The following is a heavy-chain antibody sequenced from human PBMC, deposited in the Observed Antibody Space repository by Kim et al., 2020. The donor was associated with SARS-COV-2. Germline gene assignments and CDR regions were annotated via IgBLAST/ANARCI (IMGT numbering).Heavy chain of an antibody. Sequence: ASVKVSCKASGYTFTSYYMHWVRQAPGQGLEWMGIINPSGGSTSYAQKFQGRVTMTRDTSTSTVYMELSSLRSEDTAVYYCARAFLEWLLNDAFDIWGQGTMVTVSS. J-gene: IGHJ3*02. CDR1: GYTFTSYY. V-gene: IGHV1-46*01. CDR2: INPSGGST. CDR3: ARAFLEWLLNDAFDI. D-gene: IGHD3-3*01.